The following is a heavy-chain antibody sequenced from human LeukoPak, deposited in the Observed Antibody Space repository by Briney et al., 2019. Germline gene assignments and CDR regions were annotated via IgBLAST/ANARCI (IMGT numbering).Heavy chain of an antibody. D-gene: IGHD2-15*01. CDR3: AREDGYCSDGKCYSYFDS. V-gene: IGHV3-33*08. CDR2: LWADGTRP. Sequence: GGSLRLSCTASGFALSHYGMHWVRQAPGKGLELVALLWADGTRPSYADSVKGRFTITRDNTRNSLFLQMYSLRAEDTAMYFCAREDGYCSDGKCYSYFDSWGQGTLVTVSS. J-gene: IGHJ4*02. CDR1: GFALSHYG.